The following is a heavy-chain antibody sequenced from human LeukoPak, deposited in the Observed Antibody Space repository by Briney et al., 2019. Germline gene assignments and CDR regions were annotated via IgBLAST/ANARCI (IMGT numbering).Heavy chain of an antibody. CDR1: GFTFSSYG. CDR2: IRYSGTNE. D-gene: IGHD3/OR15-3a*01. CDR3: ARDRLIFAIYTFDAFDV. J-gene: IGHJ3*01. V-gene: IGHV3-30*02. Sequence: PGGSLRLSCAASGFTFSSYGMHWVRQAPGKGLEWVAFIRYSGTNEEYTDSVKGRFTISRDNSKNTLYLQMNSLRAEDTAVYYCARDRLIFAIYTFDAFDVWGRGTMVTVSS.